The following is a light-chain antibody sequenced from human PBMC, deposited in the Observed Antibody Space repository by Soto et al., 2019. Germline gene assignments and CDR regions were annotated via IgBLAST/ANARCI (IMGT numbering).Light chain of an antibody. CDR1: MRDVGAYNL. CDR2: EVR. Sequence: QSALTQPASVSGSPGQSITISCAGTMRDVGAYNLVSWYQQHPGRVPQLIIYEVRNRPSGISFRFSGSKSGNTASLTISGLQAEDEADYYCSSFTSKSTLIFGRGTKVTVL. J-gene: IGLJ1*01. V-gene: IGLV2-14*01. CDR3: SSFTSKSTLI.